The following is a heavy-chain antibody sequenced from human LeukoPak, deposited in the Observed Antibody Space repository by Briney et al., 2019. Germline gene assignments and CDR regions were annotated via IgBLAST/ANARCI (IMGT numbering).Heavy chain of an antibody. D-gene: IGHD4-17*01. Sequence: SVKVSCKASGGTFSSYAISWVRQAPGQGLEWMGRIIPILGIANYAQKFQDRVTITADKSTSTAYMELSSLRSEDTAVYYCARAIPTTVTTNAFDIWGQGTMVTVSS. CDR1: GGTFSSYA. CDR2: IIPILGIA. CDR3: ARAIPTTVTTNAFDI. V-gene: IGHV1-69*04. J-gene: IGHJ3*02.